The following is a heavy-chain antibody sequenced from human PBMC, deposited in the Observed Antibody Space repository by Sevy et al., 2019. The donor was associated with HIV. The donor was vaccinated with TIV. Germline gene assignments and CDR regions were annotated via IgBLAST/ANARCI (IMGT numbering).Heavy chain of an antibody. CDR1: GGTFSSYA. CDR3: ARGDIVVVPAARYGMDV. Sequence: ASVKVSCKASGGTFSSYAISWVRQAPGQGLEWMGGIIPIFGTANYAQKFQGRVTITADESTSTAYMELSSLRSEETAVYYCARGDIVVVPAARYGMDVWGQGTTVTVSS. D-gene: IGHD2-2*01. J-gene: IGHJ6*02. V-gene: IGHV1-69*13. CDR2: IIPIFGTA.